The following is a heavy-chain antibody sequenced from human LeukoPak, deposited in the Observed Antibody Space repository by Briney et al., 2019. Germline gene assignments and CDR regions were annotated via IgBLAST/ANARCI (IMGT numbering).Heavy chain of an antibody. CDR3: ARRYCSGGSCPSFDY. V-gene: IGHV4-30-2*01. D-gene: IGHD2-15*01. J-gene: IGHJ4*02. Sequence: PSETLSLTCAVSGVSVGSGGYSWSWVRQPPGKGLEWIGYTYHSGSTYYNPSLKSRVTMSVDRSKNQFSLKLSSVTAADTAVYYCARRYCSGGSCPSFDYWGQGMLVTVSS. CDR2: TYHSGST. CDR1: GVSVGSGGYS.